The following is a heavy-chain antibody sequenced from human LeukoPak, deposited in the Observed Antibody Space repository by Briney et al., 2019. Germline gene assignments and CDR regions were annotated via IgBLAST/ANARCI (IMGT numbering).Heavy chain of an antibody. CDR2: IYSGGST. CDR1: GFTVSSYY. J-gene: IGHJ4*02. D-gene: IGHD3-22*01. CDR3: ARDAEDSSGYYHY. Sequence: GGSLRLSCAASGFTVSSYYMSWVRQAPGKGLEWVSIIYSGGSTYYADFVKGRFTISRHNSKNTLYLQMNSLRPEDTAVYYCARDAEDSSGYYHYWGQGTLVTVSS. V-gene: IGHV3-53*04.